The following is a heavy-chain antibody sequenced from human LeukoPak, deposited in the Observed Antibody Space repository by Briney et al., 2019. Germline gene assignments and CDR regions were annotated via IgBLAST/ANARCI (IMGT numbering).Heavy chain of an antibody. CDR2: ISYDGSNK. V-gene: IGHV3-30*04. CDR1: GFTFSSYA. Sequence: GGSLRLSCAASGFTFSSYAMHWVRQAPGKGLEWVAVISYDGSNKYYADSVKGRFTISRDNSKNTLYLQMNSLRAEDTAVYYCAKGGEEDYYDSSGYYWFDYWGQGTLVTVSS. D-gene: IGHD3-22*01. CDR3: AKGGEEDYYDSSGYYWFDY. J-gene: IGHJ4*02.